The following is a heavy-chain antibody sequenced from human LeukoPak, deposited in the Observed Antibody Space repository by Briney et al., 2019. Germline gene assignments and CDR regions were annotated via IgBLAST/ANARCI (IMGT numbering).Heavy chain of an antibody. CDR2: IDGDGSRT. Sequence: GGSLKLSCAASGFTFSNYWMHRVRQAPGKGLVWVSHIDGDGSRTSYADSVKGRFTFSRDNAKNTLYLQMNSLRAEDTAVYYCARRVAAVAGTSSLDYWGQGTLVTVSS. D-gene: IGHD6-19*01. V-gene: IGHV3-74*01. J-gene: IGHJ4*02. CDR3: ARRVAAVAGTSSLDY. CDR1: GFTFSNYW.